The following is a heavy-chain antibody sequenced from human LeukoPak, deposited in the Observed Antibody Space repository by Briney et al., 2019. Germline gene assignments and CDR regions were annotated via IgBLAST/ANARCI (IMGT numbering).Heavy chain of an antibody. CDR3: AREGLGETYCEY. CDR2: MHHDGSA. J-gene: IGHJ4*02. D-gene: IGHD3-10*01. Sequence: PSETLSLTCAVSGGSLTTRNFWSWVRQPPGKGLEWIAEMHHDGSANYNPSLKSRVSMSVDKSKNHFSLRLTSVTAADTAVYYCAREGLGETYCEYWGRGILVTVSS. V-gene: IGHV4-4*02. CDR1: GGSLTTRNF.